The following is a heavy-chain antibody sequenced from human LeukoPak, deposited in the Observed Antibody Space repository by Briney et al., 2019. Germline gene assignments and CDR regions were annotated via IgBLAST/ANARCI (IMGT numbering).Heavy chain of an antibody. Sequence: ASVKVSCKASGYTFTSYGISWVRQAPGQGLEWMGWISAYNGNTNYAQKLQGRVTMTTDTSTSTAYMELRSLRSDDTAVYYCASLYPSYGDGGYYFDYWGQRTLVTVSS. J-gene: IGHJ4*02. CDR3: ASLYPSYGDGGYYFDY. V-gene: IGHV1-18*01. D-gene: IGHD4-17*01. CDR2: ISAYNGNT. CDR1: GYTFTSYG.